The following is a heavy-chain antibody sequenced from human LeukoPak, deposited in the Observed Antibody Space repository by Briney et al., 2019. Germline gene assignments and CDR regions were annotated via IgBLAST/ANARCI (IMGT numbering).Heavy chain of an antibody. V-gene: IGHV1-2*02. CDR1: GYTFTGYY. J-gene: IGHJ6*03. CDR2: INPNSGGT. D-gene: IGHD1-14*01. CDR3: ARAAGPREHYYYYYYMDV. Sequence: GASVKVSCKASGYTFTGYYMHWVRQAPGQGLEWMGWINPNSGGTNYAQKLQGRVTMTTDTSTSTAYMELRSLRSDDTAVYYCARAAGPREHYYYYYYMDVWGKGTTVTVSS.